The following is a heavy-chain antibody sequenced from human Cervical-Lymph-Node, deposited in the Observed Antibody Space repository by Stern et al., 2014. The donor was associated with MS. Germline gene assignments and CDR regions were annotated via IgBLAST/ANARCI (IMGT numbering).Heavy chain of an antibody. Sequence: QVQLVQSGPGLVKPSETLSLTCTVSGDSISSYYWSWIRQPPGKGLEWIGHVYYSGTTYYNPSLTGRVTISVDTSKKQFSLKLDPVPAADTAVYYCARLSTVVDYWGQGTLVTVSS. J-gene: IGHJ4*02. D-gene: IGHD4-23*01. V-gene: IGHV4-59*08. CDR3: ARLSTVVDY. CDR1: GDSISSYY. CDR2: VYYSGTT.